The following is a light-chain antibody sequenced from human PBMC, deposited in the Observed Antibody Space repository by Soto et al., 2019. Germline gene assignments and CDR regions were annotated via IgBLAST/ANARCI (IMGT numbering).Light chain of an antibody. J-gene: IGLJ2*01. CDR1: SSDVGGYNC. Sequence: QSALTQPASVSGSPGQSITISCTGTSSDVGGYNCVSWYQQHPGEAPKLMIYEVSYRPSGVSHRFSGSKSGNTASLTISGLQAEDEADYYCSSYTSGSALAVFGGGTKVTVL. CDR3: SSYTSGSALAV. CDR2: EVS. V-gene: IGLV2-14*01.